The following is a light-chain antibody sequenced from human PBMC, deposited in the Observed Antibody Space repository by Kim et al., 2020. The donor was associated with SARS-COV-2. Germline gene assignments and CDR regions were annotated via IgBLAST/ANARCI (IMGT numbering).Light chain of an antibody. CDR1: ERISSW. CDR2: DAS. V-gene: IGKV1-5*01. Sequence: DIQMTQSPSTLSASIGDRVTVTCRASERISSWLGWYQKKPGKAPKVVIYDASILESGVPSRFSGSGSGTEFTLTISSLQPDDFATYYCQQYNSYPWTFGQGTKVDIK. CDR3: QQYNSYPWT. J-gene: IGKJ1*01.